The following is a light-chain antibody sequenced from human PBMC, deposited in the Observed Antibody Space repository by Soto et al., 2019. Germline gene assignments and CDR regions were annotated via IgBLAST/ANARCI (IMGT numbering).Light chain of an antibody. Sequence: EIVMTQSPATLSVSPGERATLSCRASQSISRNLAWYQQKPGQTPRLLIYGASTRATGIPARFSGSGSGTEFTLTISSLQSEDFAVYYCQHYNIWPWTFGQGTKVDI. CDR1: QSISRN. J-gene: IGKJ1*01. V-gene: IGKV3-15*01. CDR2: GAS. CDR3: QHYNIWPWT.